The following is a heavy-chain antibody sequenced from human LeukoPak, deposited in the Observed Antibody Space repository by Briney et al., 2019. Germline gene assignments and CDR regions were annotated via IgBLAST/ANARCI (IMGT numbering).Heavy chain of an antibody. Sequence: GGSLRLSCAASGFTFSNAWMIWVRQAPGKGLEWVGRIKSKTNGGIIDYGAPVKGRFTISRDDSKNTLFLQMNSLKTEDTAVYYCITEKSGPGGALEFWGQGTMVTVSS. CDR2: IKSKTNGGII. CDR3: ITEKSGPGGALEF. D-gene: IGHD3-10*01. J-gene: IGHJ3*01. CDR1: GFTFSNAW. V-gene: IGHV3-15*01.